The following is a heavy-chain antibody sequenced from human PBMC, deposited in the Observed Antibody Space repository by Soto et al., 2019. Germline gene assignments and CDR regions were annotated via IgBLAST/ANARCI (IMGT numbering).Heavy chain of an antibody. CDR3: ARGQVSFDD. V-gene: IGHV3-11*05. J-gene: IGHJ4*02. CDR2: IGTSGFYT. D-gene: IGHD2-8*01. Sequence: QVHLVESGGGLVKPGGSQRLSCAASGFTFNDYYMTWIRQAPGKGLEWVSYIGTSGFYTDYADSVKGRFTVSRDNAKNSLYLQMNSLRAEDTAVYYCARGQVSFDDWGQGTLVTVSS. CDR1: GFTFNDYY.